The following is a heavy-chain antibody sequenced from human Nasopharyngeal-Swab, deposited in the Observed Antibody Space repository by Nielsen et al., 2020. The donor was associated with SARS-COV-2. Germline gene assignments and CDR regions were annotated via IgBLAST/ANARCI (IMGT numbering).Heavy chain of an antibody. CDR3: ARGGGERLWLSPSSFDN. CDR2: IYDSGTT. Sequence: SETLSLTCTVSGGSISRDYWSWIRQSPGKGLEWIGYIYDSGTTKYNPSLKSRVSILVGTSKNQFSLKMTSMTAADTAVYYCARGGGERLWLSPSSFDNWGQGTLVTFSS. CDR1: GGSISRDY. V-gene: IGHV4-59*13. J-gene: IGHJ4*02. D-gene: IGHD3-10*01.